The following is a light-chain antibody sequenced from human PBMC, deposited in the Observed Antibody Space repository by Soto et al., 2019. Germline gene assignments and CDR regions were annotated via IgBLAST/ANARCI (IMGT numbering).Light chain of an antibody. J-gene: IGKJ1*01. Sequence: DIVMTQFPLSLPVTPGEPASISCTSSQSLLNSNGNNYLDWYLQKPGQSPQLLIHLGSKRASGVXDXXSASGSGTSFTLKSSRVEAEDVGVYSCMQALRNPWTFGPGTTVEIK. CDR2: LGS. V-gene: IGKV2-28*01. CDR1: QSLLNSNGNNY. CDR3: MQALRNPWT.